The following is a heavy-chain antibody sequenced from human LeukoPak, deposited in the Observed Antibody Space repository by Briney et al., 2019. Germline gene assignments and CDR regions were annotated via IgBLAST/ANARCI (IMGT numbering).Heavy chain of an antibody. CDR2: IYYTGST. J-gene: IGHJ4*02. Sequence: PSETLSLTCSVSGASISGGTYYWGWIRQPPGKGLEWIGSIYYTGSTYDNPSLKSRVTISVDTSKNQFSLELSSVTAADTAVYYCARRGGSGRAFDYWGQGTLVTVSS. D-gene: IGHD1-26*01. CDR3: ARRGGSGRAFDY. CDR1: GASISGGTYY. V-gene: IGHV4-39*01.